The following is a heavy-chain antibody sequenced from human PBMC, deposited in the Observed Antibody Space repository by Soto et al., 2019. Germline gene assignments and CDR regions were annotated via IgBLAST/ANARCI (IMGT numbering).Heavy chain of an antibody. D-gene: IGHD2-15*01. J-gene: IGHJ4*02. V-gene: IGHV2-5*02. CDR1: GFSLSTSEVG. CDR2: VFWDDDK. CDR3: AHRTYCSAGSCYDY. Sequence: QITLKESGPTLVKPTQTLTLTCTFSGFSLSTSEVGVGWIRQPPGKALEWLAVVFWDDDKRYSPSLRSRLTITKATSKNQVVLTMTNMDTVDTATYYCAHRTYCSAGSCYDYWGQGTLVTVSS.